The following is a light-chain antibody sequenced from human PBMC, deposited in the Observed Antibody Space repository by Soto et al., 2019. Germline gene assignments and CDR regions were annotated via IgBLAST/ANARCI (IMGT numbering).Light chain of an antibody. J-gene: IGLJ3*02. Sequence: QSVLTQPPSASGTPGQRVTISCSGSSPNIGGNAVNWYQQLPGTAPKLLVFRNNQWPSGVPERFSGSKSGTSASLAISGLQSEDEADYYCAAWDDSLNGEVFGGGTKVTVL. CDR3: AAWDDSLNGEV. V-gene: IGLV1-44*01. CDR1: SPNIGGNA. CDR2: RNN.